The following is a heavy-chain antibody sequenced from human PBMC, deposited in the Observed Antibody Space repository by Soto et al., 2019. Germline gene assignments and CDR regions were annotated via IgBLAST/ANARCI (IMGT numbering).Heavy chain of an antibody. V-gene: IGHV3-15*01. J-gene: IGHJ4*02. CDR1: GFTFSNAW. CDR2: IKSKTDGATT. Sequence: EVQLVESGGKLVKPGGSLRLSCAASGFTFSNAWMSWVRQGPGKGLEWVGRIKSKTDGATTDYAAPVKGRFTISRDDSKTTLYLQMNSLKTEDTAVYYCTTEFRVGGIGAYWGQGTLVTVSS. CDR3: TTEFRVGGIGAY. D-gene: IGHD1-26*01.